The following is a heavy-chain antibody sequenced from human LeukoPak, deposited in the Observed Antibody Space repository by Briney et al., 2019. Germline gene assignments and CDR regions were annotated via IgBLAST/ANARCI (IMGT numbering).Heavy chain of an antibody. V-gene: IGHV3-23*01. D-gene: IGHD3-16*02. Sequence: GGSLRLSCAASGFTFSSYAMSWVRQAPGKGLEWVSAISGSGGSTYYADSVKGRFTISRDNSKNTLYLQMSSLRAEDTAVYYCAKDFYDYVWGSYRLDYFDYWGQGTLVTVSS. J-gene: IGHJ4*02. CDR1: GFTFSSYA. CDR2: ISGSGGST. CDR3: AKDFYDYVWGSYRLDYFDY.